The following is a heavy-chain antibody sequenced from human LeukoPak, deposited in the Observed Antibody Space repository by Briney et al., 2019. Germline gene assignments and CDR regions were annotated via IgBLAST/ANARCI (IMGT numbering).Heavy chain of an antibody. V-gene: IGHV3-23*01. J-gene: IGHJ4*02. D-gene: IGHD6-6*01. CDR3: AKDAVFSSSYEDY. CDR1: GFTFSSSA. Sequence: GGSLRLSCAASGFTFSSSAMSWVRQAPGKGLEWVSAISGSGGSTYHADSVKGRFTISRDNSKNTLYLQMNSLRAEDTAVYYCAKDAVFSSSYEDYWGQGTLVTVSS. CDR2: ISGSGGST.